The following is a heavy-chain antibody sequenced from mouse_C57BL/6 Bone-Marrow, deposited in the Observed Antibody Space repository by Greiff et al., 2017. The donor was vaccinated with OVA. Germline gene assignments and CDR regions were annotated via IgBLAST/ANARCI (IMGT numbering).Heavy chain of an antibody. D-gene: IGHD2-3*01. V-gene: IGHV5-15*01. CDR2: ISNLAYSI. J-gene: IGHJ1*03. CDR1: GFTFSDYG. CDR3: ARQDDGYYDWYFDV. Sequence: EVKLVESGGGLVQPGGSLKLSCAASGFTFSDYGMAWVRQAPRKGPEWVAFISNLAYSIYYADTVTGRFTITRENAKNTLYLEMSSLKSEDTAMYYCARQDDGYYDWYFDVWGTGTTVTVSS.